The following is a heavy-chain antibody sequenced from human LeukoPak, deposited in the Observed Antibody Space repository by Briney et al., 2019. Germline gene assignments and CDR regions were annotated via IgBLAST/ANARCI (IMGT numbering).Heavy chain of an antibody. CDR2: ISSSGSTI. Sequence: AGGSLRLSCAASGFTFSSYEMNWVRQAPGKGLEWVSYISSSGSTIYYADSVKGRFTISRDNAKNSLYLQMNSLRAEDTAVYYCARDGDQSSSARFDPWGQGTLVTVSS. D-gene: IGHD2-21*02. CDR3: ARDGDQSSSARFDP. CDR1: GFTFSSYE. J-gene: IGHJ5*02. V-gene: IGHV3-48*03.